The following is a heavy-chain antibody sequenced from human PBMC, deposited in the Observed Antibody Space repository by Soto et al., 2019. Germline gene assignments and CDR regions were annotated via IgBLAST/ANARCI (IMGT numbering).Heavy chain of an antibody. V-gene: IGHV6-1*01. CDR1: GDSVSSNSAA. J-gene: IGHJ4*02. Sequence: SQTLSLTCAISGDSVSSNSAACNWIRQSPSRGLEWLGRTYYRSKWYNDYAVSVKSRITIKPDTSKNQFSLQLNSVTPEDTDVYYCARDFPMYNWNEVLWKYYFDYRGQGTLVTVPQ. CDR3: ARDFPMYNWNEVLWKYYFDY. D-gene: IGHD1-1*01. CDR2: TYYRSKWYN.